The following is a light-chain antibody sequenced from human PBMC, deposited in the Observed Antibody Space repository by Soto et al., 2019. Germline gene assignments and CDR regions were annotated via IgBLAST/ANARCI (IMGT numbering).Light chain of an antibody. Sequence: DIPVTQSPSSLSASVGDRLTITWRASQSISSYLNWYQQKPGEAPKLLIYAAFSLNSGVPSRFSGSGAGTDFTLTIRSLQPEDFATYYCQQTFRPPRTFGGGTKVVIK. V-gene: IGKV1-39*01. CDR1: QSISSY. CDR3: QQTFRPPRT. J-gene: IGKJ4*01. CDR2: AAF.